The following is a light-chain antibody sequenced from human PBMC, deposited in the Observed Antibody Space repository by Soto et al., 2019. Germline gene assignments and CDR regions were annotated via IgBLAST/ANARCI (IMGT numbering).Light chain of an antibody. CDR2: DVS. J-gene: IGLJ1*01. CDR3: SSYTTRSTYV. CDR1: SRDIGFYNY. V-gene: IGLV2-14*03. Sequence: QSVLAQPASVSGSPGQSLTISCTGTSRDIGFYNYVSWYQQYPGNAPKLIIFDVSNRPSGVSGRFSGPKSGNTASLTISGLLPEDGADYYCSSYTTRSTYVFGSGTKVTVL.